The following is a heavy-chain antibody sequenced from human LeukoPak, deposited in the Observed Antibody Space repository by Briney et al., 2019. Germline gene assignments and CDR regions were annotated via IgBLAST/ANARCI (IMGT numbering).Heavy chain of an antibody. J-gene: IGHJ4*02. Sequence: GGSLRLSCAASGFTFSNYGMHWVRQAPGKGLEWVAVIWYDGSNKYYADSVKGRFTISRDNSKNTLYLQMNNLRAEDTAVYYCARVGSGWDGVVYWGQGTLVTVSS. CDR2: IWYDGSNK. CDR1: GFTFSNYG. CDR3: ARVGSGWDGVVY. V-gene: IGHV3-33*01. D-gene: IGHD6-19*01.